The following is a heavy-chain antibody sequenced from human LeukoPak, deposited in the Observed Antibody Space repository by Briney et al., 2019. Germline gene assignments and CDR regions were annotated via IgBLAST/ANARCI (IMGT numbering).Heavy chain of an antibody. CDR3: ARATYDY. CDR2: ISYDGSNK. V-gene: IGHV3-30*03. CDR1: GFTFSSYG. Sequence: QTGGSLRLSCAASGFTFSSYGMQWVRQAPGKGLEWVAVISYDGSNKYYADSVKGRFTISRDNSKNTLYLQMNSLRAEDTAVYYCARATYDYWGQGTLVTVSS. J-gene: IGHJ4*02.